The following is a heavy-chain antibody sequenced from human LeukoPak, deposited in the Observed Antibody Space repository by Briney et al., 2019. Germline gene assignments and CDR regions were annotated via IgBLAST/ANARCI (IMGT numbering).Heavy chain of an antibody. V-gene: IGHV1-69*05. CDR2: LIPIFGTA. CDR3: ARDAGLTSSWYWFDP. J-gene: IGHJ5*02. D-gene: IGHD3-3*01. Sequence: SVKVSCKASGGTFSSYAISWVRQAPGQGLEWRGGLIPIFGTANYAQKFQGRVTITTDESTSTAYMELSSLRSEDTAVYYCARDAGLTSSWYWFDPWGQGTLVTVSS. CDR1: GGTFSSYA.